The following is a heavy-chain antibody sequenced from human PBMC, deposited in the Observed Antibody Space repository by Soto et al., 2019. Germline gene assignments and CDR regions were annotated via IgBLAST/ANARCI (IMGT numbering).Heavy chain of an antibody. CDR3: ARAGRGTMVRGVIIEKPGYRH. V-gene: IGHV4-39*01. CDR2: IYYSGST. Sequence: QLQLQESGPGLVKPSETLSLTCTVSGGSISSSSYYWGWIRQPPGKGLEWIGSIYYSGSTYYNPSLKSRVTISVDTSKNQFSLKLSSVTAADTAVYYCARAGRGTMVRGVIIEKPGYRHWGQGTLVTVSS. CDR1: GGSISSSSYY. J-gene: IGHJ4*02. D-gene: IGHD3-10*01.